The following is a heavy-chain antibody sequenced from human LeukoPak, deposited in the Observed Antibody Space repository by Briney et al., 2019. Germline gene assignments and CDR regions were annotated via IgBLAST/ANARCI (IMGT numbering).Heavy chain of an antibody. Sequence: PSQTLSLTWTVSGGSISSGSYCWRWIRQPGGKGMEWIERIYTSGRTNYNPSLKSRVTMSVDTSKNQLSLKLSSVTAADTGVYYCARRESHSYAENWYFDLWGRGTLVTVSS. CDR1: GGSISSGSYC. D-gene: IGHD5-18*01. V-gene: IGHV4-61*02. CDR3: ARRESHSYAENWYFDL. CDR2: IYTSGRT. J-gene: IGHJ2*01.